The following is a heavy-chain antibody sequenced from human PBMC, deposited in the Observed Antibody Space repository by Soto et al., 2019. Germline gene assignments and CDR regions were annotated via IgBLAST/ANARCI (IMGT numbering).Heavy chain of an antibody. V-gene: IGHV3-23*01. J-gene: IGHJ4*02. CDR2: ISGSGGST. D-gene: IGHD3-9*01. Sequence: EVQLLESGGGLVQPGGSLRLSCAASGFTFSSYAMSWVRQAPGKGLEWVSAISGSGGSTYYADSVKGRFTISRDNAKNSLYLQMNSLRAEDTAVYYCARDPSVLRYFDWLLGLDYFDYWGQGTLVTVSS. CDR3: ARDPSVLRYFDWLLGLDYFDY. CDR1: GFTFSSYA.